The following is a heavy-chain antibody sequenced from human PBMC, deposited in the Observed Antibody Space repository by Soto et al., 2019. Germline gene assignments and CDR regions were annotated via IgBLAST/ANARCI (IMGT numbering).Heavy chain of an antibody. CDR1: GYTFTSYA. Sequence: ASGKVSCKASGYTFTSYAMHWVRQAPGQRLEWMGWINAGNGNTKYSQKFQGRVTITRDTSASTAYMELSSLRSEDTAVYYCARGCSSTSCYHWFDPWGQGTLVTVSS. CDR2: INAGNGNT. J-gene: IGHJ5*02. D-gene: IGHD2-2*01. CDR3: ARGCSSTSCYHWFDP. V-gene: IGHV1-3*01.